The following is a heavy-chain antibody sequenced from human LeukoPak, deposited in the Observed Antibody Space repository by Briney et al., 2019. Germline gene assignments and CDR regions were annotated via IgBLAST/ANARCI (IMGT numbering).Heavy chain of an antibody. Sequence: ASVKVSCKASGYTFTSYGISWVRQAPGQGLEWMGWISAYNGNTNYAQKLQGRVTMTTDTSTSTAYMELRSQRSDDTAVYYCARAGITMVRGVIITKYYFDYWGQGTLVTVSS. D-gene: IGHD3-10*01. J-gene: IGHJ4*02. V-gene: IGHV1-18*01. CDR3: ARAGITMVRGVIITKYYFDY. CDR2: ISAYNGNT. CDR1: GYTFTSYG.